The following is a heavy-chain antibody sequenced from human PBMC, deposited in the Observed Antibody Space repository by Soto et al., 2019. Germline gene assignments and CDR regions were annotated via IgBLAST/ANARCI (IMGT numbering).Heavy chain of an antibody. D-gene: IGHD3-22*01. CDR3: AKGLYYYDSSGYRLFDY. V-gene: IGHV3-23*01. J-gene: IGHJ4*02. Sequence: SLRLSCAASGFMFNNYAMSWVRQAPGKGLEWVSTVSVSGGTTYYADSLKGRFTISRDNSKKTVYLQMNRLRADDTAIYYCAKGLYYYDSSGYRLFDYWGQGTLVTVS. CDR1: GFMFNNYA. CDR2: VSVSGGTT.